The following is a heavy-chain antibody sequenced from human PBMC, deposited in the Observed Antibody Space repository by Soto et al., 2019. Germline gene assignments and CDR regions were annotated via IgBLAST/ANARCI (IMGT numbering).Heavy chain of an antibody. J-gene: IGHJ6*02. CDR2: IYSSGST. CDR3: ARVYASGSYYYYYYGMDV. V-gene: IGHV4-59*01. Sequence: ASETLSLTCTVSGGSISSYYWSWIRQPPWKGLEWIGYIYSSGSTNYNPSLKSRVTISVDTSKNQFSLKLSSVTAADTAVYYCARVYASGSYYYYYYGMDVWGQGTMVTVSS. CDR1: GGSISSYY. D-gene: IGHD3-10*01.